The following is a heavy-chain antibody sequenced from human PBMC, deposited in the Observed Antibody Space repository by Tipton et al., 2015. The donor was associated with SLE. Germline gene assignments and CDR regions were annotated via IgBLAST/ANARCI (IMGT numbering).Heavy chain of an antibody. Sequence: SLRLSCAASGFTIRDYWMHWVRQAPGKGLLWVADISPDGTIGRYADFVKGRFTISRDNDKNSLYLQMDSLRAEDTAVYYCARFSGYSTSSAYFDYWGQGTLVAISS. CDR3: ARFSGYSTSSAYFDY. CDR2: ISPDGTIG. D-gene: IGHD1-26*01. CDR1: GFTIRDYW. V-gene: IGHV3-74*01. J-gene: IGHJ4*02.